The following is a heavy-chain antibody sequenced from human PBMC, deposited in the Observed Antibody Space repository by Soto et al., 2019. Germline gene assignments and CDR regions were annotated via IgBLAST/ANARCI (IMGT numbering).Heavy chain of an antibody. CDR2: IKSDGSST. J-gene: IGHJ6*02. CDR3: ARGNNGMDV. V-gene: IGHV3-74*01. Sequence: EVQLVESGGGLVQPGGSLRLSCAASGFTFSNYWMHWVRQAPGKGLVWVSRIKSDGSSTNYADSVKGRFTSSRDNAKNTLYRQLNSLRVEDTAVYYCARGNNGMDVWGLGTTVTVSS. CDR1: GFTFSNYW.